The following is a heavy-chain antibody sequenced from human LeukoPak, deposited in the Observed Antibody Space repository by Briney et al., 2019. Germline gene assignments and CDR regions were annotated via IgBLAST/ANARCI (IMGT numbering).Heavy chain of an antibody. Sequence: GASVKVSCKASGFTFTSSAVQWVRQARGQRLEWIGWIVVGSGNTNCAQKFQERVTTTRDMSTSTAYMELSSLRSEDTAVYYCAAAFGRWSAGTFDYWGQGTLVTVSS. CDR3: AAAFGRWSAGTFDY. D-gene: IGHD3-10*01. CDR2: IVVGSGNT. V-gene: IGHV1-58*01. J-gene: IGHJ4*02. CDR1: GFTFTSSA.